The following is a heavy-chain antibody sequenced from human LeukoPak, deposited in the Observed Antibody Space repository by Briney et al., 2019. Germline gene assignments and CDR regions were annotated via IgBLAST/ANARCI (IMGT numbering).Heavy chain of an antibody. V-gene: IGHV3-66*01. CDR3: ARGHDYDSSVAY. Sequence: GGSLRLSCAASGFTVSSNYMSWVRQAPGKGLEWVSVIYSGGSTYYADSVKGRFTISRDNSKNTADLQMNSLRAEDTAVYYCARGHDYDSSVAYWGQGTLVTVSS. CDR1: GFTVSSNY. CDR2: IYSGGST. D-gene: IGHD3-22*01. J-gene: IGHJ4*02.